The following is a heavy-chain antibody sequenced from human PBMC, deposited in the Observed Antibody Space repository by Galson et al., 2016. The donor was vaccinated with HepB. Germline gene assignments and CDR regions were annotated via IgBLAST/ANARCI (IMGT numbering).Heavy chain of an antibody. CDR3: ARESDGDNVRGAFDI. J-gene: IGHJ3*02. Sequence: SCKASGGTFSSYAIRWVRQAPGQGLEWMGGIIPMSGTANYAQKFQGRVTITADESTSTAYMDLSSLRSEDTAVYYCARESDGDNVRGAFDIWGQGTMVTVSS. CDR1: GGTFSSYA. CDR2: IIPMSGTA. V-gene: IGHV1-69*01. D-gene: IGHD4-17*01.